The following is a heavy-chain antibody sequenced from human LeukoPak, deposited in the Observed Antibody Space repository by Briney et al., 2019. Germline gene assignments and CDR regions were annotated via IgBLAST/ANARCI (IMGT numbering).Heavy chain of an antibody. J-gene: IGHJ6*03. CDR3: ARVVAAIALRDYHYMDV. CDR2: IYRGEVT. D-gene: IGHD6-19*01. V-gene: IGHV3-53*01. CDR1: SFSITDKS. Sequence: PGGSLTLSCSASSFSITDKSMTWVRQAPGKGLECVAIIYRGEVTAYADSVRGRFTISRDSGTNTLFLQMDNLRVDDTAVYYCARVVAAIALRDYHYMDVWGKGTTLSVS.